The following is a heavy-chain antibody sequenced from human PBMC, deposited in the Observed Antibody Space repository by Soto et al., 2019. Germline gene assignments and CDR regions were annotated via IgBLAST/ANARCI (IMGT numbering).Heavy chain of an antibody. CDR2: ISGSGGST. Sequence: PGGSLRLSCAASGFTFSSYAMSWVRQAPGKGLEWVSAISGSGGSTYYADSVKGRFTISRDNSKNTLYLQMNSLRAEDTAVYYCAKDLADQDCSGGSCYLYYFDYWGQGTLVTVSS. D-gene: IGHD2-15*01. CDR3: AKDLADQDCSGGSCYLYYFDY. J-gene: IGHJ4*02. V-gene: IGHV3-23*01. CDR1: GFTFSSYA.